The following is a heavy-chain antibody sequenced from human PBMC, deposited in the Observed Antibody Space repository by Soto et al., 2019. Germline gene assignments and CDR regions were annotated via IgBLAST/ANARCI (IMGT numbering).Heavy chain of an antibody. CDR2: ISSSSSYI. CDR1: GFTFSSYS. D-gene: IGHD2-2*01. J-gene: IGHJ3*02. Sequence: EVQVVESGGGLVKPGGSLRLSCAASGFTFSSYSMNWFRQAPGKGLELVSSISSSSSYIYYADSVKGRFTISRDNAQNSLYLQMNSLRAEYTAVYYCASVGGGYQLLHAFDIWGQGTMVTVSS. V-gene: IGHV3-21*01. CDR3: ASVGGGYQLLHAFDI.